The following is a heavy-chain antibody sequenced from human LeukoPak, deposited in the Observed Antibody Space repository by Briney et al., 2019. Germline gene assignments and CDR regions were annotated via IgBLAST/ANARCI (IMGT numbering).Heavy chain of an antibody. CDR2: IQQDGSAK. CDR3: ARDGYGSGSHDY. CDR1: GFTFSSYW. V-gene: IGHV3-7*04. J-gene: IGHJ4*02. Sequence: GGSLRLSCAASGFTFSSYWMSWVRQAPGKGLEWVANIQQDGSAKDYVDSVQGRFTTSRDNAKNSLYLQMNSLRAEDTAVYHCARDGYGSGSHDYWGQGTLVTVSS. D-gene: IGHD3-10*01.